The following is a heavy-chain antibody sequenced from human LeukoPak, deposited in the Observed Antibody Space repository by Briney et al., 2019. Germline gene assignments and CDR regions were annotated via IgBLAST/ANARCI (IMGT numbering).Heavy chain of an antibody. V-gene: IGHV4-59*12. CDR2: IYYSGST. CDR1: GGSISSYY. J-gene: IGHJ4*02. CDR3: AREVPPRMWGVRGVPFDY. D-gene: IGHD3-10*01. Sequence: SETLSLTCTVSGGSISSYYWSWIRQPPGKGLEWIGYIYYSGSTNYNPSLKSRVTMSVDTSKNQFSLKLSSVTAADTAVYCCAREVPPRMWGVRGVPFDYWGQGALVTVSS.